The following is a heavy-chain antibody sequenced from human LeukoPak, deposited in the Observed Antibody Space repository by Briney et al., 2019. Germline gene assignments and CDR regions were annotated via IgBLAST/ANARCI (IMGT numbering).Heavy chain of an antibody. D-gene: IGHD1-14*01. CDR1: GFTFGSSG. CDR2: VGNDGTNK. Sequence: GGSLSLSCISSGFTFGSSGMHWVRQAPGKGLEWVAYVGNDGTNKYYADSVKGRSTISRDESKNTLYLHMSSLRAEDTAVYYCASRIRTSFDYWGPGTLVTVSS. J-gene: IGHJ4*02. V-gene: IGHV3-30*02. CDR3: ASRIRTSFDY.